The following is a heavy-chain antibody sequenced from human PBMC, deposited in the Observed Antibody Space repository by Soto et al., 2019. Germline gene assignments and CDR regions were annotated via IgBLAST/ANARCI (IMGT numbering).Heavy chain of an antibody. CDR2: IIPIFGTA. CDR3: ARDWGCGGDCYSGVDYYYGMDV. CDR1: GGTFSSYA. V-gene: IGHV1-69*13. D-gene: IGHD2-21*02. J-gene: IGHJ6*02. Sequence: SSVKVSCKASGGTFSSYAISWVRQAPGQGLEWMGGIIPIFGTANYAQKFQGRVTITADESTSTAYMELSSLRSEDTAVYYCARDWGCGGDCYSGVDYYYGMDVWGQGTTVTVSS.